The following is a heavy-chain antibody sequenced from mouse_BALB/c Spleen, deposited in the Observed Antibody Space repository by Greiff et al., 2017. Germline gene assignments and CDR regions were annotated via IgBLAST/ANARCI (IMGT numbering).Heavy chain of an antibody. CDR1: GYTFTSYW. CDR2: INPSTGYT. Sequence: QVQLQQSGAELAKPGASVKMSCKASGYTFTSYWMHWVKQRPGQGLEWIGYINPSTGYTEYNQKFKDKATLTADKSSSTAYMQLSSLTSEDSAVYYCARWLRLYYAMDYWGQGTSVTVSS. V-gene: IGHV1-7*01. CDR3: ARWLRLYYAMDY. D-gene: IGHD2-2*01. J-gene: IGHJ4*01.